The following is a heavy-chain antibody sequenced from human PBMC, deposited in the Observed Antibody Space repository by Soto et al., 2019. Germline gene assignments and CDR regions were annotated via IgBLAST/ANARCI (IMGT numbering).Heavy chain of an antibody. J-gene: IGHJ4*02. CDR1: GFSLSTSGVG. V-gene: IGHV2-5*01. Sequence: SGPTLVKPTQTLTLTCTFSGFSLSTSGVGVGWIRQPPGKALEWLALIYWNDDKRYSPSLKSRLTITKDTSNNQVVLTMTNMDPVETATYYCAHSNIAVAGTCFDYWGQGTLVTVSS. CDR2: IYWNDDK. CDR3: AHSNIAVAGTCFDY. D-gene: IGHD6-19*01.